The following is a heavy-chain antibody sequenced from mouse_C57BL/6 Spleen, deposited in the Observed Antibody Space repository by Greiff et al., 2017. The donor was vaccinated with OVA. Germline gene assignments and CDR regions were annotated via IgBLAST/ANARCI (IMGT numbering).Heavy chain of an antibody. CDR2: IRNKANGYTT. V-gene: IGHV7-3*01. CDR3: ARYHSSYAMDY. J-gene: IGHJ4*01. CDR1: GFTFTDYY. D-gene: IGHD1-1*01. Sequence: EVMLVESGGGLVQPGGSLSLSCAASGFTFTDYYMSWVRQPPGKALEWLGFIRNKANGYTTEYSASVKGRFTISRDNSQSILYLQMNALRAEDSATYYCARYHSSYAMDYWGQGTSVTVSS.